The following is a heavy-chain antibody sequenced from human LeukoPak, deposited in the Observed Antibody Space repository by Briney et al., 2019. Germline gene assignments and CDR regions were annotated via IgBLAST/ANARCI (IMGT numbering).Heavy chain of an antibody. Sequence: GGSLRLSCAASGFTFSSYWMSWVRQAPGKGLEWVANIRQDGSEKYYVDSVKGLFTISRDNAKNSLYLQMSSLRAEDTAVYYCARYGSSIAARGFDYWGQGTLVTVSS. CDR1: GFTFSSYW. CDR2: IRQDGSEK. V-gene: IGHV3-7*01. J-gene: IGHJ4*02. CDR3: ARYGSSIAARGFDY. D-gene: IGHD6-6*01.